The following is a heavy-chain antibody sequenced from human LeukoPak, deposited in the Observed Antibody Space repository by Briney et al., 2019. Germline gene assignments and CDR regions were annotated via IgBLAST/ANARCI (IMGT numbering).Heavy chain of an antibody. V-gene: IGHV5-51*01. CDR1: GYSFTSYW. CDR3: ARVGSGSYLGRYGMDV. D-gene: IGHD3-10*01. CDR2: IYPGDSDT. Sequence: GESLKISCKGSGYSFTSYWIGWVRQMPGKGLEWMGIIYPGDSDTRYSPSFQGQVTISADKSISTAYLQWSSLKASDTAMYYCARVGSGSYLGRYGMDVWGQGTTVTVSS. J-gene: IGHJ6*02.